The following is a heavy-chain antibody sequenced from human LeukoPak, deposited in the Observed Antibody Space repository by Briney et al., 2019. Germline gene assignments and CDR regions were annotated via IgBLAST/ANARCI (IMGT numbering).Heavy chain of an antibody. CDR1: GGSFSGYY. D-gene: IGHD6-13*01. Sequence: SETLPLTCAVYGGSFSGYYWSWIRQPPGKGLEWIGEINHSGSTNYNPSLKSRVTISVDTSKNQFSLKLSSVTAADTAVYYCARRHIAAAFVGYWGQGTLVTVSS. CDR3: ARRHIAAAFVGY. J-gene: IGHJ4*02. V-gene: IGHV4-34*01. CDR2: INHSGST.